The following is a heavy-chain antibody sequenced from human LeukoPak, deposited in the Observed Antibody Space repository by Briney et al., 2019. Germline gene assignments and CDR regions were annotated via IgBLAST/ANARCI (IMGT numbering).Heavy chain of an antibody. CDR1: GFTFSSYA. CDR2: ISYDGSNK. J-gene: IGHJ4*02. Sequence: SGGSLRLSCAASGFTFSSYAMHWVRQAPGKGLEWVAVISYDGSNKYYADSVKGRFTISRDNSKNTLYLQMNSLRAEDTAVYYCARELVVVAAADYWGQGTLVTVSS. D-gene: IGHD2-15*01. V-gene: IGHV3-30*04. CDR3: ARELVVVAAADY.